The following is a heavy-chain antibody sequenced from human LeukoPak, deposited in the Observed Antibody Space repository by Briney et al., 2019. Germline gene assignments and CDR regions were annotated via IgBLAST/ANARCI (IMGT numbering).Heavy chain of an antibody. J-gene: IGHJ4*02. D-gene: IGHD3-22*01. CDR1: GGSFSGYY. CDR2: INHSGST. CDR3: ARLGGRGSYYYDSSGYGYYFDY. Sequence: SETLSLTCAVYGGSFSGYYWSWIRQPPGKGLEWIGEINHSGSTNYNPSLKSRVTISVDTSKNQFSLKLSSVTAADTAVYYCARLGGRGSYYYDSSGYGYYFDYWGQGTLVTVSS. V-gene: IGHV4-34*01.